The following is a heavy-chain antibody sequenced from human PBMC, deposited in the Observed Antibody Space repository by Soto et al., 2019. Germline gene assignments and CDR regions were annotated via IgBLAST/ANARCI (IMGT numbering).Heavy chain of an antibody. V-gene: IGHV5-51*01. J-gene: IGHJ4*02. Sequence: LKISCKGSGYSFTSYWIGWVRQMPGKGLEWMGIIYPGDSDTRYSPSFQGQVTISADKSISTAYLQWSSLKASDTAMYYCARTRRGSGWYYYFDYWGQGTLVTVSS. D-gene: IGHD6-19*01. CDR1: GYSFTSYW. CDR2: IYPGDSDT. CDR3: ARTRRGSGWYYYFDY.